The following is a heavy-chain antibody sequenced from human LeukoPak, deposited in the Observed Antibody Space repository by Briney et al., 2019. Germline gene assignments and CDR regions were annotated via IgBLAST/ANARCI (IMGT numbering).Heavy chain of an antibody. V-gene: IGHV4-39*07. D-gene: IGHD1-26*01. CDR2: VSYSGST. Sequence: KPSETLSLTCTVSGGSISGTTYYWGWVRQPPGKGLEWIASVSYSGSTYYNPSLKSRVTISVDTSKNQFSLKLSSVTAADTAVYYCARAADWELRGPDAFDIWGQGTMVTVSS. CDR3: ARAADWELRGPDAFDI. CDR1: GGSISGTTYY. J-gene: IGHJ3*02.